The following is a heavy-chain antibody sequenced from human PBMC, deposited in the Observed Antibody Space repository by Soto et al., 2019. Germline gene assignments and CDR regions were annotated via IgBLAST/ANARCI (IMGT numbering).Heavy chain of an antibody. Sequence: QVQLQGSRPGLVKPSETLSLTCTVSGGSVSSGSYYWSWIRQPPGKGLEWIGYIYYSGSTNSNPSLKNGVTISLDTSKNQFSLNLTSVTAADTAVYYCARGKVLWFGELLDNGFDPWGQGTMVTVSS. CDR1: GGSVSSGSYY. D-gene: IGHD3-10*01. CDR3: ARGKVLWFGELLDNGFDP. J-gene: IGHJ5*02. V-gene: IGHV4-61*01. CDR2: IYYSGST.